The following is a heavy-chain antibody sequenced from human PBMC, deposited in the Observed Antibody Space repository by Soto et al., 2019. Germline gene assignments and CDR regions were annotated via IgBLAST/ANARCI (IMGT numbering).Heavy chain of an antibody. Sequence: QVQLVQSGGEVKKPGASVKVSCKASGYTFTSYGISWVRQAPGQGLEWMGWISAYNGKTNSAQKLHGRVNMTTDTYNSTAYIELRSLSSDDTAVYYCARDKGAWELPDHWGQGTLVTVSS. CDR2: ISAYNGKT. D-gene: IGHD1-26*01. J-gene: IGHJ5*02. CDR1: GYTFTSYG. CDR3: ARDKGAWELPDH. V-gene: IGHV1-18*01.